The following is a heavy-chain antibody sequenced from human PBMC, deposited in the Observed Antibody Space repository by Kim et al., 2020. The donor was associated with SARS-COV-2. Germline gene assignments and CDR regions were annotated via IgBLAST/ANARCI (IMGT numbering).Heavy chain of an antibody. V-gene: IGHV4-34*01. Sequence: SETLSLTCAVYGGSFSGYYWSWIRQPPGKGLEWIGEINHSGSTNYNPSLKSRVTISVDTSKNQFSLKLSSVTAADTAVYYCARGGGLWYYYFDYWGQGTLVTVSS. J-gene: IGHJ4*02. CDR1: GGSFSGYY. CDR3: ARGGGLWYYYFDY. CDR2: INHSGST. D-gene: IGHD2-21*01.